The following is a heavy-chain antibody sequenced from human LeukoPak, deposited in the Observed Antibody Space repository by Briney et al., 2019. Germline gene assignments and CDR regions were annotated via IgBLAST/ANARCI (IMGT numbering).Heavy chain of an antibody. CDR1: GFIFRNYG. CDR3: AAPGVPAATYYFDY. CDR2: IRYDGSNK. J-gene: IGHJ4*02. D-gene: IGHD2-2*01. Sequence: GGSLRLSCAGSGFIFRNYGMHWVRQAPGKGLEWVAFIRYDGSNKYYADSVKGRFTISRDNSKNTVYLQMNSLRAEDTAVYYCAAPGVPAATYYFDYWGQGTLVTVSS. V-gene: IGHV3-30*02.